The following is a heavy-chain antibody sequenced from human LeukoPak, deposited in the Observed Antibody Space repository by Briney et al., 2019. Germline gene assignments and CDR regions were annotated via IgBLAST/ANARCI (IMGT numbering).Heavy chain of an antibody. J-gene: IGHJ4*02. CDR3: ARDPTTVVTTPYYFDF. D-gene: IGHD4-23*01. CDR2: INDRGHT. Sequence: SETLSLTCAVHGGSFSGYHWNWIRQFPGKGLEWIGEINDRGHTNYNPSLESRVTISVDTSKRQLSLKLSSVAAADTAVYYCARDPTTVVTTPYYFDFWGQGTLVTVSS. CDR1: GGSFSGYH. V-gene: IGHV4-34*01.